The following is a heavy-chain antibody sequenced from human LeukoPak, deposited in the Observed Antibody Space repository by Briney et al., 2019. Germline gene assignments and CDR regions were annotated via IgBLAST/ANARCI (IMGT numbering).Heavy chain of an antibody. CDR3: ARVRTGAAGFDAFDI. Sequence: ASLKVSCKASGYTFTGYYMHWVRQAPGQGLEWMGWINPNSGGTNYAQKFQGRVTMTRDTSISTAYMELSRLRSDDTAVYYCARVRTGAAGFDAFDIWGQGTMVTVSS. CDR2: INPNSGGT. D-gene: IGHD6-13*01. CDR1: GYTFTGYY. V-gene: IGHV1-2*02. J-gene: IGHJ3*02.